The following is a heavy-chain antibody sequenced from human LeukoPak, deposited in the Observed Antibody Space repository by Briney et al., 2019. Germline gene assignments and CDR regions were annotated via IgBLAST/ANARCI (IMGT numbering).Heavy chain of an antibody. J-gene: IGHJ4*02. Sequence: GGSLRLSCAASGFTFSSYSVNWVRQAPGKGLEWASYISSSSSTIYYADSVKGRFTISRDNAKNSLYLQMNSLRDEDTAVYYCARDRGYSSSWYGFGYWGQGTLVTVSS. CDR3: ARDRGYSSSWYGFGY. V-gene: IGHV3-48*02. D-gene: IGHD6-13*01. CDR2: ISSSSSTI. CDR1: GFTFSSYS.